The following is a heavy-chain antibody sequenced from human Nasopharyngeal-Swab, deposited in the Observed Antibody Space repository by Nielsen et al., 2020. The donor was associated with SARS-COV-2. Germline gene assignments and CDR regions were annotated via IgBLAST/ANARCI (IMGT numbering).Heavy chain of an antibody. J-gene: IGHJ6*03. CDR1: GFTFSSYG. Sequence: GGSLRLSCAASGFTFSSYGMHWVRQAPGKGLEWVAVIWYDGSNKYYADSVKGRFTISRDNSKNTLYLQMDSLRAEDTAVYYCARDGCSSTSCYGAMYYYYCMDVWGKGTTVTVSS. CDR2: IWYDGSNK. CDR3: ARDGCSSTSCYGAMYYYYCMDV. D-gene: IGHD2-2*01. V-gene: IGHV3-33*01.